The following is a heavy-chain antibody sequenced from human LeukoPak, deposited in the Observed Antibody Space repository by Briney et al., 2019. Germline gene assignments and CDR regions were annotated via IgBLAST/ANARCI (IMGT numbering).Heavy chain of an antibody. V-gene: IGHV4-4*07. J-gene: IGHJ5*02. CDR1: GGSISSYY. CDR2: IYTSGST. CDR3: ARDRVAVAADWFDP. Sequence: PSETLSLTCTVSGGSISSYYLSWIRQPAGKGLEWIGRIYTSGSTNYNPSLKSRVTMSVDTSKNQFSLKLSSVTAADTAVYYCARDRVAVAADWFDPWGQGTLVTVSS. D-gene: IGHD6-19*01.